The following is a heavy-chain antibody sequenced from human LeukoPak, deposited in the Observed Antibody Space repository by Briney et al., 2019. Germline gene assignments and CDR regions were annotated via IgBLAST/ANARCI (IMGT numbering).Heavy chain of an antibody. CDR2: ISGSGGST. D-gene: IGHD6-13*01. V-gene: IGHV3-23*01. CDR1: GFTFSSYG. CDR3: AKGYSSSWYNWFDP. Sequence: GGSLRLSCAASGFTFSSYGMSWVRQAPGKGLEWVSAISGSGGSTYYADSVKGRFTISRDNSKNTLYLQMNSLRAEDTAVYYCAKGYSSSWYNWFDPWGQGTLVTVSS. J-gene: IGHJ5*02.